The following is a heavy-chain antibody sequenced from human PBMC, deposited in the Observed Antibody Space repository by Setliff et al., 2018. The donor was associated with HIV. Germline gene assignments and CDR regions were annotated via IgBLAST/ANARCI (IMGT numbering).Heavy chain of an antibody. CDR2: IRYTGSNK. Sequence: GGSLRLSCAASGFTFSSYGIHWVRQAPGKGLEWVAFIRYTGSNKYYADSVKGRFTISRDNSKNTLYLQMSSLRAEDTAVYYCVKARVDGDYYYYYYMDVWGKGTTVTVSS. J-gene: IGHJ6*03. V-gene: IGHV3-30*02. CDR3: VKARVDGDYYYYYYMDV. D-gene: IGHD4-17*01. CDR1: GFTFSSYG.